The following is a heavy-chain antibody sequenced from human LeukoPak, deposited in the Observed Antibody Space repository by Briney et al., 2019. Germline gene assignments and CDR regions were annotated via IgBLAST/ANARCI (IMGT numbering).Heavy chain of an antibody. V-gene: IGHV4-34*01. CDR2: INHSGST. CDR3: ARHFNYDSSGFFDY. Sequence: SETLSLTCAVYGGSFSGYYWSWIRQPPGKGLEWIGEINHSGSTNYNPSLKSRVTISVDTSKNQCSLKLSSVTAADTAVYYCARHFNYDSSGFFDYWGQGTLVTVSS. J-gene: IGHJ4*02. D-gene: IGHD3-22*01. CDR1: GGSFSGYY.